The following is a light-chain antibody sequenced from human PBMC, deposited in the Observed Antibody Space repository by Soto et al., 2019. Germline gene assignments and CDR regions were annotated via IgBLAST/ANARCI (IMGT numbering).Light chain of an antibody. CDR3: QQRSNWPCT. Sequence: EIVLTQSPVTLSLSPGERATLSCRASPSVRSYLAWYQQKAGQAPRLLIYDASNRATGIPARFSGSGSGTDFTLTISSLEPEDFAVYYCQQRSNWPCTFGQGTKVEIK. CDR1: PSVRSY. V-gene: IGKV3-11*01. CDR2: DAS. J-gene: IGKJ1*01.